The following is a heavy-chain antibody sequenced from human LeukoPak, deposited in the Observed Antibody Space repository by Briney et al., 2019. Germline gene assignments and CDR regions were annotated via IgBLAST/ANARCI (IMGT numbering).Heavy chain of an antibody. V-gene: IGHV4-59*01. CDR1: GGSISSYY. CDR3: AREPIAAAGTFDY. CDR2: IYYSGST. Sequence: KPSETLSLTCTVSGGSISSYYRSWIRQPPGKGLEWIGYIYYSGSTNYNPSLKSRVTISVDTSKNQFSLKLSSVTAADTAVYYCAREPIAAAGTFDYWGQGTLVTVSS. D-gene: IGHD6-13*01. J-gene: IGHJ4*02.